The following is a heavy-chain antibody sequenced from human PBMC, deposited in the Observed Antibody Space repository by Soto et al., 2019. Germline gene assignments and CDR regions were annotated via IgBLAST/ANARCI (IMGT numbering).Heavy chain of an antibody. Sequence: QVQLQESGPGLVKPSQTLSLTCTVSGGSISSGGYYWSWIRQHPGKGLEWIGYIYYSGSTYYNPSLKIRVTISVDTSKNQFSPKLSSVTAADTAVYYCAITRVGGNNLDYWGQGTLVTVSS. D-gene: IGHD1-26*01. V-gene: IGHV4-31*03. CDR1: GGSISSGGYY. CDR3: AITRVGGNNLDY. J-gene: IGHJ4*02. CDR2: IYYSGST.